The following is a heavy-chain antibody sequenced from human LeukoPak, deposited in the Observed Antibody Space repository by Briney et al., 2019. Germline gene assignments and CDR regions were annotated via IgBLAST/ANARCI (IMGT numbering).Heavy chain of an antibody. CDR2: IYYSGST. CDR3: ARGVKGLRGAYDI. V-gene: IGHV4-31*03. CDR1: GGSLSSGVYY. D-gene: IGHD3-10*01. J-gene: IGHJ3*02. Sequence: SETLSLTCTVSGGSLSSGVYYWSWIRQHPGKGLEWIGYIYYSGSTYSNPSLKSRLTMSVDISKNQFSLKLSSVTAADTAVYYCARGVKGLRGAYDIWGQGTMVTVSS.